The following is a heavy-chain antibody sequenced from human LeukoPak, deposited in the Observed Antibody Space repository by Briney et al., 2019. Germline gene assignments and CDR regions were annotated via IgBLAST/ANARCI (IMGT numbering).Heavy chain of an antibody. CDR3: VRGRGSYGWFDP. D-gene: IGHD3-10*01. CDR2: ISGDGTAR. J-gene: IGHJ5*02. CDR1: GFTFSSYW. V-gene: IGHV3-74*01. Sequence: HPGGSLRLSCAASGFTFSSYWMHWVRQAPGKGLVWVSRISGDGTARNYADSVKGRFTISRDDAKNTVDLQMNSLRGEDTAVYYCVRGRGSYGWFDPWGQGTLVTVSS.